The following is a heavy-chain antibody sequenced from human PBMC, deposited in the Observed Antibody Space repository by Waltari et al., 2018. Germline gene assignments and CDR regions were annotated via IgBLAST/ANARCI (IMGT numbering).Heavy chain of an antibody. Sequence: QLQLQESGPGLVKPSETLSLTCTVSGGSISSGYYWGWIRQPPGKGLEWIGSIYHSGSTYYNPSLKSRVTISVDTSKNQFSLKLSSVTAADTAVYYCAREYAATGAFDIWGQGTMVTVSS. CDR2: IYHSGST. J-gene: IGHJ3*02. CDR1: GGSISSGYY. CDR3: AREYAATGAFDI. V-gene: IGHV4-38-2*02. D-gene: IGHD6-13*01.